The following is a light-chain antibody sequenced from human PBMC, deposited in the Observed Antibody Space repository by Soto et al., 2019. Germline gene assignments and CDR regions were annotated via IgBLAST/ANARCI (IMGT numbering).Light chain of an antibody. J-gene: IGKJ4*01. CDR3: QEYNNWPLT. CDR1: QSVRSN. V-gene: IGKV3-15*01. Sequence: EIEMTHTHATLSVSPGEIARLSCRASQSVRSNLAWYQQKPGQAPRLLILGESTRATGVPARFSGSGSETEFTLTIGSLQSEDFAVYYCQEYNNWPLTVGGGTKV. CDR2: GES.